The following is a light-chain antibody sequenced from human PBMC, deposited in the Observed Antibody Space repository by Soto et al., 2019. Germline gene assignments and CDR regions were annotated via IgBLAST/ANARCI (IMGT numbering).Light chain of an antibody. CDR1: QSISSY. J-gene: IGKJ4*02. CDR3: QHCYSPPRT. CDR2: AAS. Sequence: TQSPCTLSGPVGDRVTITCRASQSISSYLNWYQQKPGKAPKLLIYAASSLQSGVPSRFSGSGSGTDFTLTISRLHPEDFATYYCQHCYSPPRTFGRGTKVDI. V-gene: IGKV1-39*01.